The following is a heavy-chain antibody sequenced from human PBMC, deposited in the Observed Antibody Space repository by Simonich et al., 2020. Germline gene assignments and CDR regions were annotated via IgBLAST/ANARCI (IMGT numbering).Heavy chain of an antibody. J-gene: IGHJ4*02. CDR2: IYYSGGT. CDR3: ARLPDY. CDR1: CGSISSYY. Sequence: QVQLQESGPGLVKPSETLSLTCTVSCGSISSYYWSWIRQPPGKGLEWIGYIYYSGGTNYNPSPKCRVTISVDTSKNQFSLKLSSVTSADTAVYYCARLPDYWGQGTLVTVSS. V-gene: IGHV4-59*08.